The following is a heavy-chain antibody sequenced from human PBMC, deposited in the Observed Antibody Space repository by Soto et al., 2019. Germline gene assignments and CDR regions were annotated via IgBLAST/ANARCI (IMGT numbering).Heavy chain of an antibody. CDR2: ISGSGGST. CDR1: GFTFSSYA. Sequence: RGSLRLSCTASGFTFSSYAMSWVRQAPGKGLEWVSAISGSGGSTYYADSVKGRFTISRDNSKNTLYLQMNSLRAEDTAVYYCAKGGYDSSGYYAFDIWGQGTMVTV. CDR3: AKGGYDSSGYYAFDI. V-gene: IGHV3-23*01. J-gene: IGHJ3*02. D-gene: IGHD3-22*01.